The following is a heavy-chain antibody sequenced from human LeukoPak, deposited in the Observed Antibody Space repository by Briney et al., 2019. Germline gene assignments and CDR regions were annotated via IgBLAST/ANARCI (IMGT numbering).Heavy chain of an antibody. CDR3: ARGHGSGSYGYNWFDP. D-gene: IGHD3-10*01. J-gene: IGHJ5*02. Sequence: PSETLSLTCTVSGGSISSGAYYWSWIRQHPGKGLEWIGYIYYSGSTYYNPSLKSRVTISVDTSKNQFSLKLSSVTAADTAVYYCARGHGSGSYGYNWFDPWGQGTLVTVSS. V-gene: IGHV4-31*03. CDR1: GGSISSGAYY. CDR2: IYYSGST.